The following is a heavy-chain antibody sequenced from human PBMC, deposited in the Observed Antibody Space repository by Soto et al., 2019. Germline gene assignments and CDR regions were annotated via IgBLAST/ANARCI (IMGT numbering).Heavy chain of an antibody. CDR2: IIPIFGTA. V-gene: IGHV1-69*12. CDR1: GGTFSSYA. D-gene: IGHD3-22*01. Sequence: QVQLVQSGAEVKKPGSSVKVSCKASGGTFSSYAISWVRQAPGQGLEWMGGIIPIFGTANYAQKFQGRVTITADESTSTAYMELSSLRSEDTAVYYCASGDSSGYYDHEGSDYWGQGTLVTVSS. CDR3: ASGDSSGYYDHEGSDY. J-gene: IGHJ4*02.